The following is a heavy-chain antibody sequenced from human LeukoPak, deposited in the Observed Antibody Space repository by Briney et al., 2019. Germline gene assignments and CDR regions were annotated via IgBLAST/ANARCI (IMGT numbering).Heavy chain of an antibody. V-gene: IGHV1-18*01. Sequence: ASVKVSCKASGYTFTSYGISWVRQAPGQGLEWMGWISAYNGNTNYAQKLQGRVTMTTDTSTSTAYMELRSLRSDDTAVYYCARDGEFGSSWTRFDYWGQGTLVTVSS. CDR3: ARDGEFGSSWTRFDY. D-gene: IGHD6-13*01. J-gene: IGHJ4*02. CDR1: GYTFTSYG. CDR2: ISAYNGNT.